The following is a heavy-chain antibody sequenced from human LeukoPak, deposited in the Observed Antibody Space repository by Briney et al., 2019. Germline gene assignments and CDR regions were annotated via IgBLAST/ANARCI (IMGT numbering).Heavy chain of an antibody. V-gene: IGHV1-8*03. CDR3: ARRYYYDSSGYYYDLTPGEAFDI. CDR2: MNPNSGNT. CDR1: GGTFSSYA. J-gene: IGHJ3*02. D-gene: IGHD3-22*01. Sequence: ASVKVSCKASGGTFSSYAISWVRQATGQGLEWMGWMNPNSGNTGYAQKFQGRVTITRNTSISTAYMELSSLRSEDTAVYYCARRYYYDSSGYYYDLTPGEAFDIWGQGTMVTVSS.